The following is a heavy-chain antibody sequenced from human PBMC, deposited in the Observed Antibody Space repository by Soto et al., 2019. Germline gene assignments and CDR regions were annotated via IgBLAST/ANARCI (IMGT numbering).Heavy chain of an antibody. V-gene: IGHV3-30*03. CDR3: GTYGSIFDH. D-gene: IGHD3-10*01. CDR2: ISYDASNK. J-gene: IGHJ4*02. CDR1: GLAFSSYG. Sequence: QVQLVESGGGVVQPGRSLRLSCAASGLAFSSYGMHWVRQAPGKGLEWVSLISYDASNKYYEDSVKGLFTISRDNSKNNLYLQMNSLRTDDTAVYYCGTYGSIFDHWGQGTLVTVSS.